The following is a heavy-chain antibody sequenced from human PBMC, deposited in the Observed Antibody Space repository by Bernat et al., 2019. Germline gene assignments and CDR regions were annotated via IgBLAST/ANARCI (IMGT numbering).Heavy chain of an antibody. Sequence: QVQLVQSGAEVKKPGSSVKVSCKASGGPFSSYAISWVRQAPGQGLEWMGGIIPIFGTANYAQKFQGRVTITADESTSTAYMELSSLRSEDTAVYYCARKKGPSIFGVVIPFDYWGQGTLVTVSS. CDR3: ARKKGPSIFGVVIPFDY. CDR1: GGPFSSYA. D-gene: IGHD3-3*01. CDR2: IIPIFGTA. J-gene: IGHJ4*02. V-gene: IGHV1-69*01.